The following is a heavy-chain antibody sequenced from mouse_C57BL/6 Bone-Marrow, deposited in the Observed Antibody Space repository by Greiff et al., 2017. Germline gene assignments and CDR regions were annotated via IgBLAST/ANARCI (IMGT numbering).Heavy chain of an antibody. Sequence: EVKVVESGGGLVQSGRSLRLSCATSGFTFSDFYMEWVRQAPGKGLEWIAASRNKANDYTTEYSASVKGRFIVSRDTSQSILYLQMNALRAEDTAIYYCARDSHYYGSRGDAMDYWGQGTSVTVSS. CDR3: ARDSHYYGSRGDAMDY. CDR2: SRNKANDYTT. CDR1: GFTFSDFY. J-gene: IGHJ4*01. D-gene: IGHD1-1*01. V-gene: IGHV7-1*01.